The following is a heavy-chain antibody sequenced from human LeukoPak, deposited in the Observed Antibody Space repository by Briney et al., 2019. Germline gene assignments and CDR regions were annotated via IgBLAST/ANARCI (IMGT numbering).Heavy chain of an antibody. D-gene: IGHD3-22*01. CDR2: IYDSGST. CDR1: GGSINSYY. CDR3: ACLTTADAFDI. Sequence: PSETLSLTCTVSGGSINSYYWSWIRQPLGKGLEWIGYIYDSGSTNYNPSLKSRVTISVDTSKNQFSLKLSSVTAADTAVYYCACLTTADAFDIWGQGTMVTVSS. J-gene: IGHJ3*02. V-gene: IGHV4-59*01.